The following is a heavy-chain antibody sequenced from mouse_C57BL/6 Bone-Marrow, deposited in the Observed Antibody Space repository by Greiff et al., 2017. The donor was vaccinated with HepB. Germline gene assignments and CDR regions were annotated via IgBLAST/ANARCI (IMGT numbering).Heavy chain of an antibody. Sequence: VKLVESGAELARPGASVKLSCKASGYTFTSYGISWVKQRTGQGLEWIGEIYPRSGNTYYNEKFKGKATLTADKSSSTAYMELRSLTSEDSAVYFCARDYYGSSYVAWFAYWGQGTLVTVSA. J-gene: IGHJ3*01. V-gene: IGHV1-81*01. CDR3: ARDYYGSSYVAWFAY. CDR1: GYTFTSYG. D-gene: IGHD1-1*01. CDR2: IYPRSGNT.